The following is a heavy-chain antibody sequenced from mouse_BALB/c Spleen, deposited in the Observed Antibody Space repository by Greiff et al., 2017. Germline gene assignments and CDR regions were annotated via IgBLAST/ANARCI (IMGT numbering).Heavy chain of an antibody. CDR3: ARDDLAY. D-gene: IGHD2-3*01. J-gene: IGHJ3*01. CDR1: GYNFTSYW. Sequence: QVQLQQPGAELVKPGTSVKLSCKASGYNFTSYWINWVKLRPGQGLEWIGDIYPGSGSTNYNEKFKSKATLTVDTSSSTAYMQLSSLASEDSALYYCARDDLAYWGQGTLVTVSA. V-gene: IGHV1-55*01. CDR2: IYPGSGST.